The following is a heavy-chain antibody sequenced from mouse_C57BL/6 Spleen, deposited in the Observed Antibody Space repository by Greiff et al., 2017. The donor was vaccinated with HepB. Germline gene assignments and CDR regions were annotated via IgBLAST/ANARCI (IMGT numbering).Heavy chain of an antibody. CDR1: GYTFTSYG. V-gene: IGHV1-81*01. D-gene: IGHD3-2*02. CDR2: IYPRSGNT. CDR3: ARWTAQATRVAMDY. J-gene: IGHJ4*01. Sequence: VQLQQSGAELARPGASVKLSCKASGYTFTSYGISWVKQRTGQGLEWIGEIYPRSGNTYYNEKFKGKATLTADKSSSTAYMELRSLTSEDSAVYFCARWTAQATRVAMDYWGQGTSVTVSS.